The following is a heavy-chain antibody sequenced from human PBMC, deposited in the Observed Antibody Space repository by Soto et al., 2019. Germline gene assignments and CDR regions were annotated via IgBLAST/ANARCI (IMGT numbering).Heavy chain of an antibody. CDR1: GFPFSSYA. V-gene: IGHV3-30-3*01. CDR2: ISYDGSNK. D-gene: IGHD5-12*01. CDR3: AREPAVDTISDSRGREYYDYGMDV. J-gene: IGHJ6*02. Sequence: PGGSLRLSCAASGFPFSSYAMHWVRQSPGKGLEWVAFISYDGSNKYYADSVKGRFTISRDNSKNTLCLQMNSLRAEDTAVYYCAREPAVDTISDSRGREYYDYGMDVWGQGTRVTVSS.